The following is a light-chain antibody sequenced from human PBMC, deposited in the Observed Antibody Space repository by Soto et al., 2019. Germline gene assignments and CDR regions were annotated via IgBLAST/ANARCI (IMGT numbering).Light chain of an antibody. V-gene: IGKV3-15*01. CDR2: AAS. Sequence: ETVMTPAPGTLSVCTGNTTTLSSLARQRVSSHLAWYQQKPGQAPRLLIYAASTRATGIPVRFSGSGSETEFTLTIRSLQSEDFALYYCHQYNNWPWTVGQGTKVDIK. CDR3: HQYNNWPWT. CDR1: QRVSSH. J-gene: IGKJ1*01.